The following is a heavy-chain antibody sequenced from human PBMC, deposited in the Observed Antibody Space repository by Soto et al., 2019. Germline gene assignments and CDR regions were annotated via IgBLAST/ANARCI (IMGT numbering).Heavy chain of an antibody. CDR2: INPSVGRT. CDR3: ARDLYRGSYSDALDI. Sequence: ASVKVSCKASGYTFTSYYMHWVRQAPGQGLEWMGIINPSVGRTNYAQKFQGRVTMTADESTSTAYMELSSLRSEDTAVYYCARDLYRGSYSDALDIWGQGTMVTVSS. V-gene: IGHV1-46*01. D-gene: IGHD1-26*01. CDR1: GYTFTSYY. J-gene: IGHJ3*02.